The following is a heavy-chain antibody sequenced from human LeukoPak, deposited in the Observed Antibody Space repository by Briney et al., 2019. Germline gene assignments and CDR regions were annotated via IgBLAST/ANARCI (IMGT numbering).Heavy chain of an antibody. CDR1: GFIFSSHW. D-gene: IGHD3-22*01. CDR2: ISSSSSYI. V-gene: IGHV3-21*01. CDR3: ARDADYYDSSGYYFDY. Sequence: GGSLRLSCAASGFIFSSHWMSWVRQAPGKGLEWVSSISSSSSYIYYADSVKGRFTISRDNAKNSLYLQMNSLRAEDTAVYYCARDADYYDSSGYYFDYWGQGTLVTVSS. J-gene: IGHJ4*02.